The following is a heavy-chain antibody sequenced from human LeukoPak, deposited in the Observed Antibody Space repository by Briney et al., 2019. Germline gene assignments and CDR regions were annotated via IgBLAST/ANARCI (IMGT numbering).Heavy chain of an antibody. CDR1: GGSISSFY. CDR2: IYYSGNS. V-gene: IGHV4-59*08. J-gene: IGHJ5*02. Sequence: SETLSLTCTVSGGSISSFYWSWIRQPPGKGLEWIGYIYYSGNSNYNPSLKSRVTISVDTSKNQFSLKLSYVTAADTAVYYCARHIGFCSSTTCQARFDPWGQGTLVTVSS. CDR3: ARHIGFCSSTTCQARFDP. D-gene: IGHD2-2*01.